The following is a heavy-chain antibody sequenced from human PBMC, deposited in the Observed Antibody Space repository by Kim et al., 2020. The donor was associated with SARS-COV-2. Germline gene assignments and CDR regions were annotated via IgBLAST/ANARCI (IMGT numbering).Heavy chain of an antibody. CDR2: KQDGREK. Sequence: KQDGREKKYVDSVKGRFTTSRDNAKNSRYLQMSSLGVDDTAVYYCAATSTYWGQGALVTVSS. D-gene: IGHD1-26*01. CDR3: AATSTY. J-gene: IGHJ4*02. V-gene: IGHV3-7*03.